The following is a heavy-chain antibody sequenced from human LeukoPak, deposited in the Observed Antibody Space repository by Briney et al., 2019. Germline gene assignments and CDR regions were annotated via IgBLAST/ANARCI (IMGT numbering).Heavy chain of an antibody. CDR1: GGSISSSSYC. J-gene: IGHJ6*03. D-gene: IGHD6-6*01. V-gene: IGHV4-39*07. CDR2: IYYSGST. CDR3: ARSYSSSSIHMDV. Sequence: PSETLSLTCTVSGGSISSSSYCWGWIRQPPGKGLEWIGSIYYSGSTYYNPSLKSRVTISVDTSKNQFSLKLSSVTAADTAVYYCARSYSSSSIHMDVWGKGTTVTVSS.